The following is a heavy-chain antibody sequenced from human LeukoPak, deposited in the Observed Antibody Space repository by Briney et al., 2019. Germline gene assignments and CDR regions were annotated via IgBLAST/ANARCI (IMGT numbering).Heavy chain of an antibody. J-gene: IGHJ5*02. Sequence: SETLSLTCTVSGDSFSSGGHYWGWIRQPPGKGLEWIGNIYYSGSTYSNPSLKSRVTISVDTSKNQFSLKLSSVTAADTAVYYCARHRYSCGYWFDPWGQGTLVTVSS. CDR1: GDSFSSGGHY. V-gene: IGHV4-39*01. D-gene: IGHD5-18*01. CDR3: ARHRYSCGYWFDP. CDR2: IYYSGST.